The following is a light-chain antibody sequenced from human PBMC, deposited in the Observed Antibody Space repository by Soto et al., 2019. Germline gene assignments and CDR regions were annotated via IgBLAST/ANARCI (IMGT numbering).Light chain of an antibody. Sequence: EIVLTQSPATLSLSPGERATLSCRASQSVSVYLAWYQQKPGQAPRLLIYDASNRATGIPARFSGSGSGTDFTLTISGLEPEDFAVYYCQQRSNWRVGPGTKVDIK. CDR2: DAS. CDR3: QQRSNWR. V-gene: IGKV3-11*01. CDR1: QSVSVY. J-gene: IGKJ3*01.